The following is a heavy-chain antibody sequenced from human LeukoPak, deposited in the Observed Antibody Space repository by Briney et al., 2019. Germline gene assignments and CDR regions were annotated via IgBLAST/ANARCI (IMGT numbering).Heavy chain of an antibody. CDR3: AREAANCSSTSCYANYYYYMDV. V-gene: IGHV1-2*02. Sequence: ASVKVSCKAYGYTFTDHYMHWVRQAPGKGLDGMGWINSNTGGTNYAQKFQGRVTMTRDTSISTAYMELSRLRSDDTAVYYCAREAANCSSTSCYANYYYYMDVWGKGTTVTGSS. J-gene: IGHJ6*03. D-gene: IGHD2-2*01. CDR1: GYTFTDHY. CDR2: INSNTGGT.